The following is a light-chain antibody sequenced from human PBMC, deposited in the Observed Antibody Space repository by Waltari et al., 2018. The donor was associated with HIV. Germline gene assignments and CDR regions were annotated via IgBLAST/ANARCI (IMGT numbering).Light chain of an antibody. CDR3: AAWDDSLNGVV. Sequence: QSVLTQPPSASGTPGQRVTISCSGRSSNFGSNTVNWYQQLPGTAPKLLFYSNNPRPSGVLDGFPGSNSCTSASLAISGLQSEDDADYYCAAWDDSLNGVVFGGGTKLTVL. V-gene: IGLV1-44*01. CDR1: SSNFGSNT. CDR2: SNN. J-gene: IGLJ2*01.